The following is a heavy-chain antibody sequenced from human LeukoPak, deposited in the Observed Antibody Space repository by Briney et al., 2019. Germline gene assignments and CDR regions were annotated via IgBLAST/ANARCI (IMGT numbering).Heavy chain of an antibody. V-gene: IGHV1-2*06. Sequence: GASVKVSCKASGYTFTGYYMHWVRQAPGQGLEWMGRINPNSGGTNYAQKLQGRVTMTTDTSTSTAYMELRSLRSDDTAVYYCARDLDCSGGSCYSEGAVDYWGQGTLVTVSS. CDR1: GYTFTGYY. CDR3: ARDLDCSGGSCYSEGAVDY. D-gene: IGHD2-15*01. CDR2: INPNSGGT. J-gene: IGHJ4*02.